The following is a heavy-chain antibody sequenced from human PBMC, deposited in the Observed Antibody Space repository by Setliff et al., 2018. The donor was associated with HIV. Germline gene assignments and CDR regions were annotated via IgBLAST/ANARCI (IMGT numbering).Heavy chain of an antibody. J-gene: IGHJ6*03. CDR3: VTVRSVSYYSFYDYVYMDV. Sequence: ASVKVSCKASGYTFTRYGISWVRQAPGQGLEWMGWISGYIGNTKYVRKLQGRVTMTTDTSTSTVYMELRSLRSDDTAVYYCVTVRSVSYYSFYDYVYMDVWCKGPTVTVSS. CDR2: ISGYIGNT. D-gene: IGHD3-10*01. V-gene: IGHV1-18*01. CDR1: GYTFTRYG.